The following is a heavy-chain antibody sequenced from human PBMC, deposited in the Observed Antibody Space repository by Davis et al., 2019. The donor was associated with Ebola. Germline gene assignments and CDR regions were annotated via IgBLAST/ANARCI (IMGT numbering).Heavy chain of an antibody. CDR1: GYTFTDYY. CDR3: SRPILPEVTHCGVDY. Sequence: AASVKVSCKASGYTFTDYYLHWVRQAPGQGLEWMGRIYPFNGATNFADNFQGRVTITTAMSIPTAYMELSSLNSDDTAIYYCSRPILPEVTHCGVDYWGQGTLVTVSS. CDR2: IYPFNGAT. V-gene: IGHV1-2*06. J-gene: IGHJ4*02. D-gene: IGHD1-14*01.